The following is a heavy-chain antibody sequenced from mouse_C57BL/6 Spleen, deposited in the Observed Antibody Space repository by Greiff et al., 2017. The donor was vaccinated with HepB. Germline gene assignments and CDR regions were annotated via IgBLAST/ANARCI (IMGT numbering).Heavy chain of an antibody. CDR3: ARYAVGYFDY. D-gene: IGHD1-1*02. CDR1: GYAFTNYL. V-gene: IGHV1-54*01. J-gene: IGHJ2*01. Sequence: QVQLKQSGAELVRPGTSVKVSCKASGYAFTNYLIEWVKQRPGQGLEWIGVINPGSGGTNYNEKFKGKATLTADKSSSTAYMQLSSLTSEDSAVYFCARYAVGYFDYWGQGTTLTVSS. CDR2: INPGSGGT.